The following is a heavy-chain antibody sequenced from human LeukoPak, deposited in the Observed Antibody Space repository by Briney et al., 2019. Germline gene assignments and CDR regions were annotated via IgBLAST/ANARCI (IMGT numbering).Heavy chain of an antibody. Sequence: SVKVSCKASGGTFSNYAISWVRQAPGQGLEWMGGIIPIFGTANYAQKFRGRVTMTTDTSTSTAYMELRSLRSDDTAVYYGARNINSGHDPSYEYYYMDVWGKGTTVTVSS. D-gene: IGHD5-12*01. CDR3: ARNINSGHDPSYEYYYMDV. J-gene: IGHJ6*03. V-gene: IGHV1-69*05. CDR1: GGTFSNYA. CDR2: IIPIFGTA.